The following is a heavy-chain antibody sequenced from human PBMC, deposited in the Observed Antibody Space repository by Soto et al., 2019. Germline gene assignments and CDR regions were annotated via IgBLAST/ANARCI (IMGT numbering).Heavy chain of an antibody. CDR1: GGSISVYY. CDR2: IFHNGST. Sequence: KPSETLSLTCTVSGGSISVYYWTWIRQPPGKGLEYIGFIFHNGSTNYNPSLKTRVSMSVDTSKNHFSLKLSSVTAADTAVYYCARHNGPLYVGYYYDMDVWGQGTTVTVSS. V-gene: IGHV4-59*08. J-gene: IGHJ6*02. D-gene: IGHD3-16*01. CDR3: ARHNGPLYVGYYYDMDV.